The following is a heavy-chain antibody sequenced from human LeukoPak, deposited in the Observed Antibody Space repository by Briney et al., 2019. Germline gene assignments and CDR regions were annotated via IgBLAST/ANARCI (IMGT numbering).Heavy chain of an antibody. J-gene: IGHJ3*02. CDR3: ATISAQTFDI. D-gene: IGHD5-24*01. CDR2: IKPDGSDK. V-gene: IGHV3-7*01. CDR1: GFSFRSHW. Sequence: GGSLRLSCVGSGFSFRSHWVNWVRQSPGKGLEWLANIKPDGSDKYYVDSARGRFTVSRDNAKNSAFLQMNSRRAEDTAIYYCATISAQTFDIWGQGTLVSVSS.